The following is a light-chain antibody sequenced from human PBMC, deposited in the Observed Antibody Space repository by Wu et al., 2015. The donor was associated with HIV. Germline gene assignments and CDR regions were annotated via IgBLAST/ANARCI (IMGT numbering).Light chain of an antibody. J-gene: IGKJ2*01. CDR1: QSVSSNS. Sequence: EIVLTQSPGTLSLSPGERATLYCRASQSVSSNSLAWYQQKFGQAPRLLIYGASSRATGIPDRFSGSGSGTDFTLTISSMQSEDFAVYYCQQYNNWPPMYTFGQGTKLEIK. CDR3: QQYNNWPPMYT. CDR2: GAS. V-gene: IGKV3D-15*01.